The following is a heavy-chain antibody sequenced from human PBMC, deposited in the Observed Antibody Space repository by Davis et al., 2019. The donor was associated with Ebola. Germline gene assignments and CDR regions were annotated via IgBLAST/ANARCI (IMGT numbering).Heavy chain of an antibody. V-gene: IGHV1-24*01. CDR3: ASEYGDY. CDR2: SDPEDGEA. J-gene: IGHJ4*02. CDR1: GYTLTELS. Sequence: AASVKVSCKVSGYTLTELSMHWVRQAPGKGLEWMGGSDPEDGEAIYSQKFQGRVTMTEDTSTDTAYMELSNLRSEDTAVYYCASEYGDYWGQGTLVTVSS. D-gene: IGHD2-8*01.